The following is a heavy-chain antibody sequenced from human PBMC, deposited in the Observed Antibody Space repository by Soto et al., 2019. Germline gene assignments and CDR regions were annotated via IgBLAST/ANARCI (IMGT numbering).Heavy chain of an antibody. Sequence: VSVKVSCKASGYTFTCYYMHWVRQATGQGLEWMGWINPNSGGTNYAQKFQGWVTMTRDTSISTAYMELSRLRSDDTAVYYCARYPLGYYDILTGYYKSYYGMDVWGQGTTVTVSS. J-gene: IGHJ6*02. V-gene: IGHV1-2*04. CDR1: GYTFTCYY. D-gene: IGHD3-9*01. CDR3: ARYPLGYYDILTGYYKSYYGMDV. CDR2: INPNSGGT.